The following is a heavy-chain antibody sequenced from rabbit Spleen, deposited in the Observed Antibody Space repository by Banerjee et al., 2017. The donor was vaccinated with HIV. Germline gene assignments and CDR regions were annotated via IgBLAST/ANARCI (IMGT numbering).Heavy chain of an antibody. J-gene: IGHJ3*01. CDR1: GFSFSTNYY. V-gene: IGHV1S40*01. CDR2: IYTSSSGST. CDR3: ARSGYGDDGEDL. Sequence: QSLEESGGGLVQPEGSLTLTCTASGFSFSTNYYMCWVRQAPGKGLEWIGCIYTSSSGSTWYANWAKGRFTISKTSSTTVTLQMTSLTAADTATYFCARSGYGDDGEDLWGQGTLVTVS. D-gene: IGHD6-1*01.